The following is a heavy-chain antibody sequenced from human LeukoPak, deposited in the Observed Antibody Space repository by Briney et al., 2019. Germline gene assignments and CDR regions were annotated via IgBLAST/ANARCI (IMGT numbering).Heavy chain of an antibody. CDR1: GGSFSGYY. CDR2: INHSGST. D-gene: IGHD2-2*01. V-gene: IGHV4-34*01. CDR3: ARGHSYCSSTSCTPPTWFDP. Sequence: KPSETLSLTCAVYGGSFSGYYWSWIRQPPGEGLEWIGEINHSGSTNYNPSLKSRVTISVDTSKNQFSLKLSSVTAADTAVYYCARGHSYCSSTSCTPPTWFDPWGQGTLVTVSS. J-gene: IGHJ5*02.